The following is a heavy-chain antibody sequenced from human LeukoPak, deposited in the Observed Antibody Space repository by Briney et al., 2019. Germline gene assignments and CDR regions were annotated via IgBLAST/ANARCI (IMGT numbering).Heavy chain of an antibody. D-gene: IGHD3-22*01. CDR1: GYIFSGYY. J-gene: IGHJ3*02. Sequence: ASVKVSCKASGYIFSGYYMHWVRQAPGQGPEWMGWINPKSGDTNYAQKFQGRVTMTKDTSITTAYMELSRLRSDDTAVYYCAREFSQTMIVVVIGPRVGAFDIWGQGTMVTVSS. CDR2: INPKSGDT. CDR3: AREFSQTMIVVVIGPRVGAFDI. V-gene: IGHV1-2*02.